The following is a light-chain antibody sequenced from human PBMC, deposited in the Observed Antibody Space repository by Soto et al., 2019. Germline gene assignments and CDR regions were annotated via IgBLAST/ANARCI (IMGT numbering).Light chain of an antibody. J-gene: IGKJ4*01. Sequence: EIVMTQSPATLSVSAGERVTLSCRASQSVSSNLAWYQQQPGQAPRLLIYGASTRATSIPARFSGSGSGTEFNLTISSLQSEDVAGYYCQQYNHRPRLTFGGGTKVEIK. CDR3: QQYNHRPRLT. CDR1: QSVSSN. CDR2: GAS. V-gene: IGKV3D-15*01.